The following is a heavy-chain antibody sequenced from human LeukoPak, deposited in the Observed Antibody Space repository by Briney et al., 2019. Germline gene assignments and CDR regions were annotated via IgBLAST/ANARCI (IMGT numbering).Heavy chain of an antibody. J-gene: IGHJ3*01. CDR2: IGSRSAYT. Sequence: GGSLRLSCAASGFTFSSYSMNWVRQAPGKGLEWVSSIGSRSAYTYYADSVKGRFTISRDNTKNSLYLQMNSLRAGDTAVYYCARGGLNFDAFDVWGQGTMVTVSS. V-gene: IGHV3-21*01. CDR1: GFTFSSYS. D-gene: IGHD1-7*01. CDR3: ARGGLNFDAFDV.